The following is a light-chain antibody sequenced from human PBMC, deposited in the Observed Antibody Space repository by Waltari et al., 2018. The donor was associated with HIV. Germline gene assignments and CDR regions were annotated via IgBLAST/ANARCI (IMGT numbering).Light chain of an antibody. CDR3: QQTGSTPFT. J-gene: IGKJ4*01. Sequence: DIQLTQSPSSVAAFVVDTVTITCRASRHSNIWLAWFQQKPGKGPRLLIYVASTLTSGVPARFSGSASGTDFTLTITSLQPEDCGTYFCQQTGSTPFTFGGGTKVEI. CDR2: VAS. CDR1: RHSNIW. V-gene: IGKV1-12*01.